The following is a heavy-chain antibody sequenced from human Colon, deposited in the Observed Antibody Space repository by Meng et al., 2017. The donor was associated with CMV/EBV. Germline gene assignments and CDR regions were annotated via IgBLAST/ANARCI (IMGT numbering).Heavy chain of an antibody. V-gene: IGHV4-59*01. Sequence: GSLRLSCTVSGGSISSFYWSWIRQSPGKGLEWVGDVFYSGSNYNPSLRSRVTLSLDTSKNRFSLSLSSVTAADTAVYYCARVGPSFSNIFYYYSLDVWGQGTTVTVSS. CDR3: ARVGPSFSNIFYYYSLDV. J-gene: IGHJ6*02. CDR1: GGSISSFY. CDR2: VFYSGS. D-gene: IGHD2/OR15-2a*01.